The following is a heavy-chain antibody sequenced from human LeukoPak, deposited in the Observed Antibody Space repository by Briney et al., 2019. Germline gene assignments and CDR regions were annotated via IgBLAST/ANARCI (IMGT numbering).Heavy chain of an antibody. CDR1: GGSFSGYY. V-gene: IGHV4-34*01. Sequence: SETLSLTCAVYGGSFSGYYWSWIRQPPGKGLEWIGEINHSGSTNYNPSLKSRVTISINTSKNQFSLKLRSVTAADTAVYYCARRNGQVIVATFRRRYYFDYWGQGTLVTVSS. CDR3: ARRNGQVIVATFRRRYYFDY. J-gene: IGHJ4*02. D-gene: IGHD5-12*01. CDR2: INHSGST.